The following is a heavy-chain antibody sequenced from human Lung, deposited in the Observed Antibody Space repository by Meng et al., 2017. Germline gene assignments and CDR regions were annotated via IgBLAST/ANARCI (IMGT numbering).Heavy chain of an antibody. CDR2: SNHSGST. J-gene: IGHJ4*02. Sequence: QVELQPWGAGRLTPSETLSLTCVVSGGYFSAYYWSWIRQPPGKGLEWIGESNHSGSTNYNPSLESRATISVDTSQNNLSLKLSSVTAADSAVYYCARGPTTMAHDFDYWGQGTLVTVSS. CDR3: ARGPTTMAHDFDY. D-gene: IGHD4-11*01. V-gene: IGHV4-34*01. CDR1: GGYFSAYY.